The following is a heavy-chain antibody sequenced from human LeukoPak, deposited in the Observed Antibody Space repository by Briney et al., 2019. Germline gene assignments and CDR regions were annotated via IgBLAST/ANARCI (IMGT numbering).Heavy chain of an antibody. J-gene: IGHJ6*03. Sequence: MRGESLKISCKGSGYSFTSYWIGWVRQMPGKGLEWMGIIYPGDSDTRYSPSFQGQVTISADKSISTAYLQWSSLKASDTAMYYCARVPFIAARRGNYYYMDVWGKGTTVTVSS. D-gene: IGHD6-6*01. CDR3: ARVPFIAARRGNYYYMDV. CDR1: GYSFTSYW. CDR2: IYPGDSDT. V-gene: IGHV5-51*01.